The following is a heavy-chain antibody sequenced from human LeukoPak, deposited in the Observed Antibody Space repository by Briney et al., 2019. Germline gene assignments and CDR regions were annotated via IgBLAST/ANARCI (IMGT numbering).Heavy chain of an antibody. CDR3: ARDSEDSPSNDRKWVRVRGPYDGMDV. V-gene: IGHV1-3*01. CDR1: GYTFTTYA. CDR2: INAGNGNT. Sequence: GASVKVSCKASGYTFTTYAIHWVRQAPGQRLEWMGWINAGNGNTKYSQKFQGRVTITRDTSASTAYMELSSLKSEDTAVYYCARDSEDSPSNDRKWVRVRGPYDGMDVWGQGTTVTVSS. D-gene: IGHD3-10*01. J-gene: IGHJ6*02.